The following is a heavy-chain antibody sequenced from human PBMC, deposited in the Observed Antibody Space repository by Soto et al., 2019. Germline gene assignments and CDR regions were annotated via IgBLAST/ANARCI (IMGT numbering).Heavy chain of an antibody. D-gene: IGHD6-19*01. CDR1: GFTFSSYS. V-gene: IGHV3-48*02. CDR3: ARVFGPIAGAATGPRYYYGMDV. J-gene: IGHJ6*02. CDR2: ISSSSSTI. Sequence: GGSLRLSCAASGFTFSSYSMNWVRQAPGKGLEWVSYISSSSSTIYYADSVKGRFTISRDNAKNSLYLQMNSLRDEDTAVYYCARVFGPIAGAATGPRYYYGMDVWGQGTPVTVS.